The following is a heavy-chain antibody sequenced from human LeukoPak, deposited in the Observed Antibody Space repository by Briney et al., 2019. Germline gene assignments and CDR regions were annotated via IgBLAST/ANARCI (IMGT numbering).Heavy chain of an antibody. CDR3: ARAVRGVIGNWFDP. CDR1: GYSFTTYW. D-gene: IGHD3-10*02. CDR2: IYPGDSDT. J-gene: IGHJ5*02. Sequence: RGESLKISCTASGYSFTTYWIGWVRQMPGKGLEWMGIIYPGDSDTRYSPSFQGQVTISADKSISTAYLQWSSLKASDTAMYYCARAVRGVIGNWFDPWGQGTLVTVSS. V-gene: IGHV5-51*01.